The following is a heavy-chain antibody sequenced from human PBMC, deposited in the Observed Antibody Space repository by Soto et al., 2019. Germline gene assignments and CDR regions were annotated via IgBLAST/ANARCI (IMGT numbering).Heavy chain of an antibody. CDR2: INHRGGN. Sequence: QVQLQQWGAGLLKPSETLSLTCAVYGGSFNTYYNYWKWVRHPPGKGLEWIGEINHRGGNNYNPSLKSRVTISLDTSKNQFSLKLSFVTAAATAVYFCARDLKGETTVVYYYAYIDVWGEGTTVTVSS. D-gene: IGHD3-16*01. CDR1: GGSFNTYYNY. CDR3: ARDLKGETTVVYYYAYIDV. V-gene: IGHV4-34*01. J-gene: IGHJ6*03.